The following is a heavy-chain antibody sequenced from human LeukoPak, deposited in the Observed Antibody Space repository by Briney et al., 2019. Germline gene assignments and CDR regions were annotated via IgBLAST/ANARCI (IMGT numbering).Heavy chain of an antibody. CDR2: ICGYSGST. V-gene: IGHV1-18*04. CDR1: GYTFTDYY. CDR3: ARGHSSGRDYYFDT. Sequence: GAAVKVSCKASGYTFTDYYIHWVRPAPGQGPAWMGWICGYSGSTNYAQELQGRVIMTTDTSTTTAYMELRSLKSDDTAVYYCARGHSSGRDYYFDTWGQGTLVTVSS. D-gene: IGHD6-19*01. J-gene: IGHJ4*02.